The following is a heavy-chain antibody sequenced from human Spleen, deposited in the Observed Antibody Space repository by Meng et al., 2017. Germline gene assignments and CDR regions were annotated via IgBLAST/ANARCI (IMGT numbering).Heavy chain of an antibody. V-gene: IGHV3-49*03. Sequence: GGSLRLSCTASGFTFGDYAMSWFRQAPGKGLEWVGFIRNKPYGGTTEYAASVKGRFTISRDDSKSIAYLQMNSLKTEDTAVYYCTRAGRYDYVWGSYRSDYYYGMDVWGQGTTVTVSS. CDR2: IRNKPYGGTT. CDR3: TRAGRYDYVWGSYRSDYYYGMDV. D-gene: IGHD3-16*02. J-gene: IGHJ6*02. CDR1: GFTFGDYA.